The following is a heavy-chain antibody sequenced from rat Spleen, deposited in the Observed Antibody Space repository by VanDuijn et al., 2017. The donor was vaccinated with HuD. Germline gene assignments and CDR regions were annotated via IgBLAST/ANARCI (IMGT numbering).Heavy chain of an antibody. V-gene: IGHV5-7*01. J-gene: IGHJ3*01. Sequence: EVQLVESGGGLVQPGRSLKLSCAASGFTFSDYNMAWVRQAPKKGLEWVATISYDGSSTYYRDSVKGRFTISRHNTQNTLYLQMNSLRSEDTATYYCTTVIQGHGFAYWGQGTLVTVSS. CDR2: ISYDGSST. CDR3: TTVIQGHGFAY. CDR1: GFTFSDYN. D-gene: IGHD1-1*01.